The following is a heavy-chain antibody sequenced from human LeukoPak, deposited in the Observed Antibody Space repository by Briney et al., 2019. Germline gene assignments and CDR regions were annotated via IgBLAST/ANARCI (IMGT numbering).Heavy chain of an antibody. CDR3: ARGYPIYGSGSYYGYYYYYYMDV. CDR2: IIPIFGTA. J-gene: IGHJ6*03. D-gene: IGHD3-10*01. Sequence: SVKVSCKASGGTFSSYAISWVRQAPGQGLEWMGGIIPIFGTANYAQKFQGRVTITADKSTSTAYMELSSLRSEDTAVYYCARGYPIYGSGSYYGYYYYYYMDVWGKGTTVTVSS. V-gene: IGHV1-69*06. CDR1: GGTFSSYA.